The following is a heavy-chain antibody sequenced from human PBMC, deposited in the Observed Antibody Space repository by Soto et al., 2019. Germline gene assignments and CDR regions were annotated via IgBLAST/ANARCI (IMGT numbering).Heavy chain of an antibody. Sequence: GESLKISCAASGFTFSSYAMHWVRQAPGKGLEWVAVISYDGSNKYYADSVKGRFTISRDNSKNTLYLQMNSLRAEDTAVYYCARDGGGSYFDYWGQGTLVTVSS. V-gene: IGHV3-30*04. CDR1: GFTFSSYA. J-gene: IGHJ4*02. CDR3: ARDGGGSYFDY. D-gene: IGHD1-26*01. CDR2: ISYDGSNK.